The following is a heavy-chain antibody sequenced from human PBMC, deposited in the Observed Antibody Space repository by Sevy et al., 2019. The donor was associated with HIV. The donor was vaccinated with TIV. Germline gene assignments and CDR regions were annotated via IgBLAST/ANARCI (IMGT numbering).Heavy chain of an antibody. CDR1: GGTFSSYA. CDR2: IIPIFGTA. D-gene: IGHD3-3*01. V-gene: IGHV1-69*13. J-gene: IGHJ4*02. CDR3: ARVGRTATYYDFWSGSFDY. Sequence: ASVKVSCKASGGTFSSYAISWVRQAPGQGLEWMGGIIPIFGTANYAQKFQGRVTITADESTSTAYMELSSLRSEDTAGYYCARVGRTATYYDFWSGSFDYWGQGTLVTVSS.